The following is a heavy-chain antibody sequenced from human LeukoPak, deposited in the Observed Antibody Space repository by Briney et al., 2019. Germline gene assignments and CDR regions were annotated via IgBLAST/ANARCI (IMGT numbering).Heavy chain of an antibody. Sequence: PPETLSLTCTVSGGSIRSSYYYWGGIRQPPGKGREWIGSIYDSGSTYYNPSLKSRVTISVDTSKNQFSLKLSSVTAADTAVYYCASGGDSSGYYSEYFQHWGQGTLVTVSS. V-gene: IGHV4-39*07. D-gene: IGHD3-22*01. CDR2: IYDSGST. J-gene: IGHJ1*01. CDR3: ASGGDSSGYYSEYFQH. CDR1: GGSIRSSYYY.